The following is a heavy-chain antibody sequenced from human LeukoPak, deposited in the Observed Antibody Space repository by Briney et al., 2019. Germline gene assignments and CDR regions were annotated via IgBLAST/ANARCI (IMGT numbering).Heavy chain of an antibody. CDR3: ARGPYSYDSSGAFDI. V-gene: IGHV4-61*02. Sequence: PSETLSLTCTVSGDSISSGGYFWVWIRQPAGKGLEWIGRISSSGSTNYNPSLKSRFTISVDTSKNQFSLKLSSVTAADTAVYFCARGPYSYDSSGAFDIWGQGTMVTVSS. D-gene: IGHD3-22*01. CDR2: ISSSGST. CDR1: GDSISSGGYF. J-gene: IGHJ3*02.